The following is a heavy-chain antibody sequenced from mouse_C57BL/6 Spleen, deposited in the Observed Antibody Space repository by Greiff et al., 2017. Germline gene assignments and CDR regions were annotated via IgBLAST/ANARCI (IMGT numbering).Heavy chain of an antibody. V-gene: IGHV3-6*01. CDR1: GYSITSGYY. CDR3: ARDRGLRRYAMDY. J-gene: IGHJ4*01. Sequence: EVHLVESGPGLVKPSQSLSLTCSFTGYSITSGYYWNWIRQFPGNKLEWMGYISYDGSNNYNPSLKNRISITRDTSKNQFFLKLNSVTTEDTATYYCARDRGLRRYAMDYWGQGTSVTVSS. D-gene: IGHD2-4*01. CDR2: ISYDGSN.